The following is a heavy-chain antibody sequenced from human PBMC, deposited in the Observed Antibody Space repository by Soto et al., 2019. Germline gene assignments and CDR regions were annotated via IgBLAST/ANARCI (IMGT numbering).Heavy chain of an antibody. V-gene: IGHV3-30*03. Sequence: QVQLVESGGGVVQPGKSLRLSCAASGFAFSDYGMHWVRQTPGKGLEWVALISYDGIYEYYADSVKGRFTLSRDNTKNTHYLQLNSPSPGETASYYCAHVVAGIAMTGHETFEIWGQGTMVTVSS. J-gene: IGHJ3*02. CDR3: AHVVAGIAMTGHETFEI. D-gene: IGHD3-9*01. CDR1: GFAFSDYG. CDR2: ISYDGIYE.